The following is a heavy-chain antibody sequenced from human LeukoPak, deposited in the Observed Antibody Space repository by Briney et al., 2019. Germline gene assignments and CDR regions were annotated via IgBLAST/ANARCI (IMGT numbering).Heavy chain of an antibody. Sequence: GGSLRLSCAASGFTFSAYAMTWVRQAPGKGLEWVSVISGSGGDTYYADSVKGRFTISRDNSKNTLYLQMNRLRTDDTAVYYCARSYGGNSRFDHWGQGTLVTVSS. CDR2: ISGSGGDT. D-gene: IGHD4-23*01. J-gene: IGHJ4*02. CDR3: ARSYGGNSRFDH. V-gene: IGHV3-23*01. CDR1: GFTFSAYA.